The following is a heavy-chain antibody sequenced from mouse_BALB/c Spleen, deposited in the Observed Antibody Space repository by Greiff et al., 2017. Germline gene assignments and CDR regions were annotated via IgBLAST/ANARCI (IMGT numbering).Heavy chain of an antibody. D-gene: IGHD4-1*01. CDR1: GFTFSSYG. CDR3: ASASTGAYAMDY. CDR2: ISSGGSYT. J-gene: IGHJ4*01. Sequence: EVQVVESGGDLVKPGGSLKLSCAASGFTFSSYGMSWVRQTPDKRLEWVATISSGGSYTYYPDSVKGRFTISRDNAKNTLYLQMSSLKSEDTAMYYCASASTGAYAMDYWGQGTSVTVSS. V-gene: IGHV5-6*01.